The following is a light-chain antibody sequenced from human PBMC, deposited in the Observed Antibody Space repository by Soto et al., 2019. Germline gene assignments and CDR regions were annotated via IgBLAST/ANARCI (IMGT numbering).Light chain of an antibody. CDR1: SFNIGNNY. Sequence: QPALTQPPSVSAAPGQKVTISCSGSSFNIGNNYVSWYQQFPGTAPKLLIYDNNKRPSGIPDRFSGSKSETSATLGITGLQTGDEADYYCGTWDNGLSAGVFGTGTKVTVL. CDR3: GTWDNGLSAGV. J-gene: IGLJ1*01. V-gene: IGLV1-51*01. CDR2: DNN.